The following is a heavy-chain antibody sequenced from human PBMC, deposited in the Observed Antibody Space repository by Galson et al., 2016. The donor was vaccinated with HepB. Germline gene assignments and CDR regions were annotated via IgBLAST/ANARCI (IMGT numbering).Heavy chain of an antibody. CDR3: ARDWGLSS. J-gene: IGHJ5*02. D-gene: IGHD3-16*01. CDR1: GFTFSSSW. Sequence: SLRLSCAASGFTFSSSWMHWVRQAPGKGLVWVSRINGDGSTASYADSVQGRFTISRDNAKNTLYLQMNSLRAEDTAVFYCARDWGLSSWGQGTLVTVSS. CDR2: INGDGSTA. V-gene: IGHV3-74*01.